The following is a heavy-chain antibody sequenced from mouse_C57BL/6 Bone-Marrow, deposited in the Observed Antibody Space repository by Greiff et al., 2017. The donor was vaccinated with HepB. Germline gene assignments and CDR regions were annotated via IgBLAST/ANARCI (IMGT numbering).Heavy chain of an antibody. D-gene: IGHD1-1*01. CDR2: ISYDGSN. V-gene: IGHV3-6*01. Sequence: ESGPGLVKPSQSLSLTCSVTGYSITSGYYWNWIRQFPGNKLEWMGYISYDGSNNYNPSLKNRISITRDTSKNQFFLKLNSVTTEDTATYYCARDDGSRRYFDVWGTGTTVTVSS. J-gene: IGHJ1*03. CDR1: GYSITSGYY. CDR3: ARDDGSRRYFDV.